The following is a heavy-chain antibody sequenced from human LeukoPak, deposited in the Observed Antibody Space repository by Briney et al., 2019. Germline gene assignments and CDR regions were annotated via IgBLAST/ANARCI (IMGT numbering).Heavy chain of an antibody. J-gene: IGHJ4*02. D-gene: IGHD1-26*01. V-gene: IGHV4-59*01. CDR2: IYYSGST. Sequence: SETLSLTCTVSGGTISSYYWSWIRQPPGKGLEWIGYIYYSGSTNYNPSLKSRVTISVDTSKNQFSLKLSSVTAADTAVYYCARDPSGSYYGYYFDYWGQGTLVTVSS. CDR1: GGTISSYY. CDR3: ARDPSGSYYGYYFDY.